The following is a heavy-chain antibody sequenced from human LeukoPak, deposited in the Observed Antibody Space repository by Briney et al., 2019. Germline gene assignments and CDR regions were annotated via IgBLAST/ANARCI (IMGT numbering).Heavy chain of an antibody. D-gene: IGHD3-9*01. CDR3: AITYYDILTGGYYFDY. J-gene: IGHJ4*02. Sequence: ASVKVSFKVSGYTLTELSMHWVRQPPGKGLGWMGGFDPEDGETIYAQKFQGRVTMTEDTSTDTAYMELSSLRSEDTAVYYCAITYYDILTGGYYFDYWGQGTLVTVSS. CDR1: GYTLTELS. V-gene: IGHV1-24*01. CDR2: FDPEDGET.